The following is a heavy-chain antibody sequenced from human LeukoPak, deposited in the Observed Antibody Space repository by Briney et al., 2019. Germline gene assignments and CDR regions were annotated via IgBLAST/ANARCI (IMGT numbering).Heavy chain of an antibody. CDR1: GFTFTDCS. CDR3: ARENPADS. D-gene: IGHD1-14*01. V-gene: IGHV3-21*01. J-gene: IGHJ4*02. Sequence: PVGSLRLSCAASGFTFTDCSMNSVRQAPGEGLEWVASITSRSTYIFYADAVKGRLTISRDNARNSLYLQMVGLRAEDTAVYYCARENPADSWGQGTLVTVSS. CDR2: ITSRSTYI.